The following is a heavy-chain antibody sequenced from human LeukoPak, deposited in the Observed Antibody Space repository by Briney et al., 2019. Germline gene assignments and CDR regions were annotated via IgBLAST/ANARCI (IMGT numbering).Heavy chain of an antibody. CDR1: GYTFTSYD. J-gene: IGHJ4*02. CDR3: ARGRYYYGSGELWSY. CDR2: MNPNSGNT. D-gene: IGHD3-10*01. Sequence: ASVKVFCKASGYTFTSYDINWVRQATGQGVEWMGWMNPNSGNTGYAQKFQGRVTMTRNTSISTAYMELSSLRSEDTAVYYCARGRYYYGSGELWSYWGQGTLVTVSS. V-gene: IGHV1-8*01.